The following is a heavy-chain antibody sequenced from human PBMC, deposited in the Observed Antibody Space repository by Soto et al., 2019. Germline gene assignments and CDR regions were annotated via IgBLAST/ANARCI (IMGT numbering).Heavy chain of an antibody. J-gene: IGHJ5*02. D-gene: IGHD2-2*01. CDR2: IWYDGSNK. CDR1: GFTFSSYG. V-gene: IGHV3-33*01. Sequence: HPGGSLRLSCAASGFTFSSYGMHWVRQAPGKGLEWVAVIWYDGSNKYYADSVKGRFTISRDNSKNTLYLQMNSLRAEDTAVYYCARKVGYCSSTSCPTWFDPWGQGTLVTVSS. CDR3: ARKVGYCSSTSCPTWFDP.